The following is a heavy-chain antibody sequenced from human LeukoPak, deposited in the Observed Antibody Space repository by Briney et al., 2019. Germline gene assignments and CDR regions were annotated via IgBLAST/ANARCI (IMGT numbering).Heavy chain of an antibody. Sequence: QPGGSLRLSCAASGFTFSSYAMSWIRQAPGKGLEWVSAISGSGGSTYYADSVKGWFTISRDNSKNTLYLQMNSLRAEDTAVYYCAKDSFIVVVVAASDYWGQGTLVTVSS. D-gene: IGHD2-15*01. CDR1: GFTFSSYA. V-gene: IGHV3-23*01. CDR3: AKDSFIVVVVAASDY. J-gene: IGHJ4*02. CDR2: ISGSGGST.